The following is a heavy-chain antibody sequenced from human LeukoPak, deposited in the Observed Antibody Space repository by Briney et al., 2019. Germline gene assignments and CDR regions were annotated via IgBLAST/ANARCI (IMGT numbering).Heavy chain of an antibody. Sequence: GASVKVSCKASGYTSTSYGISWVRQAPGQGLEWMGWISAYNGNTNYAQKLQGRVTMTTDTSTSTAYMELRSLRSDDTAVYYCARAYYYDSSGYYYGESFDYWGQGTLVTVSS. CDR3: ARAYYYDSSGYYYGESFDY. CDR1: GYTSTSYG. J-gene: IGHJ4*02. D-gene: IGHD3-22*01. CDR2: ISAYNGNT. V-gene: IGHV1-18*01.